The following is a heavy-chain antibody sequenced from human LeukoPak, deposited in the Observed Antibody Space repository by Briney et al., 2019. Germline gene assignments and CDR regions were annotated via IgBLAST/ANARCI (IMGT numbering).Heavy chain of an antibody. V-gene: IGHV1-69*04. CDR2: IIPILGIA. CDR1: GGTFSSYA. CDR3: ARLTIGVGVTTGSNPVDY. D-gene: IGHD2-21*02. Sequence: ASVKVSCKASGGTFSSYAISWVRQAPGQGLEWMGRIIPILGIANYAQKFQGRVTITADKSTSTAYMELSSLRSEDTAVYYCARLTIGVGVTTGSNPVDYWGQGTLVTVSS. J-gene: IGHJ4*02.